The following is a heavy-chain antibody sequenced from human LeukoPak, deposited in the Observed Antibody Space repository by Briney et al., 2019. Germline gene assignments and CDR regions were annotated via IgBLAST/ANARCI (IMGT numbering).Heavy chain of an antibody. CDR1: GGSISSYY. CDR3: ARVGEDHGGNSVHFDY. Sequence: SETLSLTCTVSGGSISSYYWNWIRQPPGKGLEWIGYIYYSGSTNYNPSLKSRVTISVDTSKNQFSLKLSSVTAADTAVYYCARVGEDHGGNSVHFDYWGQGTLVTVSS. V-gene: IGHV4-59*12. CDR2: IYYSGST. D-gene: IGHD4-23*01. J-gene: IGHJ4*02.